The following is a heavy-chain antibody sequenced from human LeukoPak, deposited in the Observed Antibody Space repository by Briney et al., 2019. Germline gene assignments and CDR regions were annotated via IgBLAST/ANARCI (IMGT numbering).Heavy chain of an antibody. CDR2: INHSGST. Sequence: PSETLSLTCAVYGGSFSGYYWSWIRQPPGKGLEWIGEINHSGSTNYNPSLKSRVTISVDTSKNQFSLKLSSVTAADTAVYYCARDGSSGWSYYFDYWGQGTLVTVSS. J-gene: IGHJ4*02. CDR3: ARDGSSGWSYYFDY. CDR1: GGSFSGYY. D-gene: IGHD6-19*01. V-gene: IGHV4-34*01.